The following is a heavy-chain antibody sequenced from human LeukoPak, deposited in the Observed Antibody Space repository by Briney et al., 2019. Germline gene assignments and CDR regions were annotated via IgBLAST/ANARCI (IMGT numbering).Heavy chain of an antibody. CDR1: GITLSNYG. CDR2: ISDSGGST. J-gene: IGHJ4*02. Sequence: GGALRLSCAGSGITLSNYGMSWVRQAPGKGVEWVAGISDSGGSTKYADSVKGRFTISRDNSKKTLYLQMNSLRAEDTAVYLCAKRGVVIRVILVGFHKEAYYFDSWGRGALVTVSS. D-gene: IGHD3-22*01. V-gene: IGHV3-23*01. CDR3: AKRGVVIRVILVGFHKEAYYFDS.